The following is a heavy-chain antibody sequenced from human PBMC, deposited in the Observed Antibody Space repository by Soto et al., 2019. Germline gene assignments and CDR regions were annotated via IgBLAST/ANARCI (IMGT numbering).Heavy chain of an antibody. V-gene: IGHV3-30*18. Sequence: QVQLVESGGGVVQPGRSLRLSCAASGFTFSSYGMHWVRQAPGKGLEWVAVISYDGSNKYYADSVNGRFTISRDNSKNTLYLQMNSLRADDTAVYYCAKDKPLPPHSFDYWGQGTLVTVSS. J-gene: IGHJ4*02. CDR2: ISYDGSNK. CDR3: AKDKPLPPHSFDY. CDR1: GFTFSSYG.